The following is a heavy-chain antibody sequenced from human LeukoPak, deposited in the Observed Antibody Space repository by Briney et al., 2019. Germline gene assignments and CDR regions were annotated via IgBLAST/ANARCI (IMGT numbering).Heavy chain of an antibody. Sequence: GGSLRLSCAASGFTFSSYGMHWVRQAPGKGLEWVAVISYDGSNKYYADSVKGRFTISRDNSKNTLYLQMNSLRAEDTAVYYCARGWLQFWDFDYWGQGTLVTVSS. D-gene: IGHD5-24*01. J-gene: IGHJ4*02. CDR3: ARGWLQFWDFDY. CDR1: GFTFSSYG. V-gene: IGHV3-30*03. CDR2: ISYDGSNK.